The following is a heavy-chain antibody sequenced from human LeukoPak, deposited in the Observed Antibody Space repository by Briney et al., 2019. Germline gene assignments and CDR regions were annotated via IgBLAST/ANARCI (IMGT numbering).Heavy chain of an antibody. CDR1: GGTFRSYA. J-gene: IGHJ4*02. CDR2: IIPIFGTA. D-gene: IGHD3-22*01. CDR3: ASPRGPGYYDSSGYLDY. V-gene: IGHV1-69*01. Sequence: SVKVSCKASGGTFRSYAISWVRQAPGQGLEWMGGIIPIFGTANYAQKFQGRVTITADESTSTAYMELSSLRSEDTAVYYCASPRGPGYYDSSGYLDYWGQGTLVTVSS.